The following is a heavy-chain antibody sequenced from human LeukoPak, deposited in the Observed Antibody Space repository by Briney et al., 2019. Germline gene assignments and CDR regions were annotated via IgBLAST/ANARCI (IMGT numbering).Heavy chain of an antibody. J-gene: IGHJ4*02. CDR3: ASRQRFLEWSPFDY. CDR1: GGSISSNSYY. D-gene: IGHD3-3*01. V-gene: IGHV4-39*01. CDR2: IYYSGST. Sequence: PSETLSLTCTVSGGSISSNSYYWGWIRQPPGKGLEWIGSIYYSGSTYYNPSLKSRVTISVDTSKNQFSLKLSSVTAADTAVYYCASRQRFLEWSPFDYWGQGTLVTVSS.